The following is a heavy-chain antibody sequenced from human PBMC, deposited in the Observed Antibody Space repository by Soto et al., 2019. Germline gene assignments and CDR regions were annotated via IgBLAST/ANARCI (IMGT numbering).Heavy chain of an antibody. CDR1: AGSIRSGDYY. D-gene: IGHD7-27*01. V-gene: IGHV4-30-4*01. CDR2: IDHSGSA. CDR3: AGELGTFYFDH. Sequence: QVQLQESGPGLVKPSQTLSLTCTVSAGSIRSGDYYWTWIRQPPGKGLERIGYIDHSGSAYYNPSLKSRATISIDTSNYQFSLKMTSVTAADTAVYYCAGELGTFYFDHWGQGTLVTVSS. J-gene: IGHJ4*02.